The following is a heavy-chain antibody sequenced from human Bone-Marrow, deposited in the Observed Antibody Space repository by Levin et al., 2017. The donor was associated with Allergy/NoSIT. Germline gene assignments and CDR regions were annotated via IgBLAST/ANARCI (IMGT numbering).Heavy chain of an antibody. CDR2: INTKTGSP. D-gene: IGHD1-14*01. J-gene: IGHJ3*01. V-gene: IGHV7-4-1*01. Sequence: AASVKVSCKASGYMLTSYPINWVRQAPGQGPEWMGWINTKTGSPTYAQGFTGRFIFSSDTSVSTTYLQIRSLKTEDSAVYYCVGQDNDEATTAFDVWGQGTRVTVSS. CDR3: VGQDNDEATTAFDV. CDR1: GYMLTSYP.